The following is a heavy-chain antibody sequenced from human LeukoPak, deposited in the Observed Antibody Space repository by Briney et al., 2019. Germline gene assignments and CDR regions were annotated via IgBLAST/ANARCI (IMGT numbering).Heavy chain of an antibody. J-gene: IGHJ4*02. CDR2: ISYHGSNE. Sequence: GGSLRLSCEASGFTFSTYPMHWVRQAPDKGLEWVAMISYHGSNEYYADSVTGRFTISRDNSKNTLYLQMNNPRVEDTAIYYCARDHDTTGYYHYFASWGQGTLVTVSS. D-gene: IGHD3-9*01. V-gene: IGHV3-30*03. CDR3: ARDHDTTGYYHYFAS. CDR1: GFTFSTYP.